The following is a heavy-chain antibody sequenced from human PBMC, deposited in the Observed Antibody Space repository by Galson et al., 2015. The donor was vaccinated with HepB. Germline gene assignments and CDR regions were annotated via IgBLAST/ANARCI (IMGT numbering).Heavy chain of an antibody. Sequence: SVKVSCKASGYTFTTYGINWIRQAPGQGLEWMGWLNSYSGSTNYAQKFQDRVTMTADTSTSTAYLELGSLGFDDTAVYYCARGGMAALGGPSFDSWGQGTLVTVSS. CDR1: GYTFTTYG. CDR2: LNSYSGST. J-gene: IGHJ4*02. D-gene: IGHD5-24*01. V-gene: IGHV1-18*01. CDR3: ARGGMAALGGPSFDS.